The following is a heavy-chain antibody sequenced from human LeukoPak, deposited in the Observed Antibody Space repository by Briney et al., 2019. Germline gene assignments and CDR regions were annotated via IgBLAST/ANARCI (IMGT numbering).Heavy chain of an antibody. J-gene: IGHJ5*02. V-gene: IGHV1-18*01. Sequence: GASVKVSCKASGYTFTSYGISWVRQAPGQGLEWMGWISAYNGNTNYVQKLQGRVTMTTDTSTSTAYMELRSLRSDDTAVYYCARDLGSSATSTNWFDPWGQGTLVTVSS. CDR2: ISAYNGNT. D-gene: IGHD6-6*01. CDR3: ARDLGSSATSTNWFDP. CDR1: GYTFTSYG.